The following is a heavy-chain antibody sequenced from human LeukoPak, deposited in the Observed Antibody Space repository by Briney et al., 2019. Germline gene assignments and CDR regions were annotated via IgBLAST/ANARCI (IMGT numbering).Heavy chain of an antibody. Sequence: ASVKVSCKASGYTFTGYYMHWVRQAPGQGLEWMVWINPNSGGTNYAQKFQGRVTMTRDTSISTAYMELSRLRSDDTAVYYCAGGYCSSTSCPHTTQHYYYGMDVWGQGTTVTVSS. CDR1: GYTFTGYY. V-gene: IGHV1-2*02. CDR3: AGGYCSSTSCPHTTQHYYYGMDV. D-gene: IGHD2-2*01. J-gene: IGHJ6*02. CDR2: INPNSGGT.